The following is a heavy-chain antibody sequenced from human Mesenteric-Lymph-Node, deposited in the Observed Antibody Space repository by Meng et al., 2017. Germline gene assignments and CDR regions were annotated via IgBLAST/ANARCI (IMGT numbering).Heavy chain of an antibody. CDR1: GYSFTVLW. Sequence: GESLKISCWGSGYSFTVLWIGWVRQMPGKGLEWMGSIFPRDSDTTYSPSFQGQVTISVDKSITTAYLQWSSLKASDTAMYYCARHLSSWFSDAFDIWGQGTMVTVSS. CDR3: ARHLSSWFSDAFDI. D-gene: IGHD6-13*01. V-gene: IGHV5-51*01. CDR2: IFPRDSDT. J-gene: IGHJ3*02.